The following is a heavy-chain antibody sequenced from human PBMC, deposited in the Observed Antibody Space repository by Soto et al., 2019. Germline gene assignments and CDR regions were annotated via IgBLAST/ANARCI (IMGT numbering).Heavy chain of an antibody. CDR2: MNVGTGGT. Sequence: ASVKVSCKASGYRFTTHYIHWVRRAPGQGLEWMGRMNVGTGGTTYAHKFQGRVTMTRDTSIRTAYLEVSSVKSDDTAMYYCARDGNFALRGYSFGFDFWGQGTLVTVSS. V-gene: IGHV1-2*06. J-gene: IGHJ4*02. D-gene: IGHD5-18*01. CDR1: GYRFTTHY. CDR3: ARDGNFALRGYSFGFDF.